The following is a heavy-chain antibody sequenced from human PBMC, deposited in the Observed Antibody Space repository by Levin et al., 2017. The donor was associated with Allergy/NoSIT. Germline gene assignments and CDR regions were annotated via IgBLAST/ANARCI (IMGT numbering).Heavy chain of an antibody. D-gene: IGHD3-22*01. Sequence: PGGSLRLSCSASGFTFRGYVLHWVRQAPGKGLEYLSAISSNGVTTYYADSVKGRFTISRDNSKDTLDLQMSSLRTEDTAVYYCVKDLTMIMGFDQWGQGILVTVSS. J-gene: IGHJ4*02. CDR3: VKDLTMIMGFDQ. CDR2: ISSNGVTT. CDR1: GFTFRGYV. V-gene: IGHV3-64D*06.